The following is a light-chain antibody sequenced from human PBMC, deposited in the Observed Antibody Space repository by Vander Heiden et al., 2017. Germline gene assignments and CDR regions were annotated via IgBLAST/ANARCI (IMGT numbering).Light chain of an antibody. Sequence: EIASTQSPATLTLSPGERATPSCGASQSVISSYLAWYQQKPGRAPRLLIYDASSRATGIPDRFSGSGSGTDFTLTISRLEPEDFAVYYCHHEGSSPGTFGQGTKVEIK. CDR2: DAS. CDR3: HHEGSSPGT. V-gene: IGKV3D-20*01. CDR1: QSVISSY. J-gene: IGKJ1*01.